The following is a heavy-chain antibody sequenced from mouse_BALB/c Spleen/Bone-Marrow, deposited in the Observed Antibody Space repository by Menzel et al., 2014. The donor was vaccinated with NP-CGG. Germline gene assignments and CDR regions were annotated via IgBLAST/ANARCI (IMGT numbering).Heavy chain of an antibody. Sequence: QVHVKQSGAELMKPGASVKISCKATGYTFSSYWIEWVKQRPGHGLEWIGEILPGSGSNKYNEKFKGKATFTADTSSNTAYMQLSSLTSEDSAVYYCATARATSYYGMDYWGQGTSVTVSS. CDR2: ILPGSGSN. CDR1: GYTFSSYW. J-gene: IGHJ4*01. D-gene: IGHD3-1*01. V-gene: IGHV1-9*01. CDR3: ATARATSYYGMDY.